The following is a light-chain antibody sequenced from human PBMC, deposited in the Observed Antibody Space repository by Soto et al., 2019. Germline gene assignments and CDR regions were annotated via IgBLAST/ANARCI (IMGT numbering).Light chain of an antibody. CDR2: EVN. CDR3: SSYAGTNNLGV. V-gene: IGLV2-8*01. Sequence: QSALTQPPSASGSPGQSVTISCTGTSSDIGGYNFVSWYQQHPGKAPKLIIYEVNKRPSGVPDRFSGSKSGHTASLTVSGLQADDEGDYYCSSYAGTNNLGVFGGGTKLTVL. J-gene: IGLJ3*02. CDR1: SSDIGGYNF.